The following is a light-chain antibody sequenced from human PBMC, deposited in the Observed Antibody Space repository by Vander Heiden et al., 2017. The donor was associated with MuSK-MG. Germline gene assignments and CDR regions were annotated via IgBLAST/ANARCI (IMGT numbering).Light chain of an antibody. CDR3: HSSDSSGNYVI. J-gene: IGLJ2*01. CDR1: TLTKQY. Sequence: SYELTQPTSVSVPPGQTARITCSGDTLTKQYAYWYQQKAVQAPHLVLYKDIERPSGIPERFSGSNSGTTVTLTISGVQAEDEADYYCHSSDSSGNYVIFGGGTKLTVL. CDR2: KDI. V-gene: IGLV3-25*03.